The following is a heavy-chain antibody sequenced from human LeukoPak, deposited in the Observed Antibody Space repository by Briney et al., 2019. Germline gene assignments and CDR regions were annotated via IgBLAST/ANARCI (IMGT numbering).Heavy chain of an antibody. Sequence: SETLSLTCTVSGGSISSDYWSWIRQPPGKGLEWIGCIYYSGTTNYNPSLQSRVSISIDTSKNQFSLKLTSVTAADTAVYYCARHQLRGFLDDNWGQGTLVTVSS. D-gene: IGHD3-10*01. CDR3: ARHQLRGFLDDN. CDR2: IYYSGTT. CDR1: GGSISSDY. J-gene: IGHJ4*02. V-gene: IGHV4-59*08.